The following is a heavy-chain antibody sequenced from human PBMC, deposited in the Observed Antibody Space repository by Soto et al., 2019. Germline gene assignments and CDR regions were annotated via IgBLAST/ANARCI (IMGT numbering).Heavy chain of an antibody. D-gene: IGHD6-6*01. Sequence: GESLKISCQASGYSLTRYWIAWVRQMPGKGLEWMGIIYPGDSDTRYSPSFQGQVTISADKSISTAYLQWSSLKASDTAMYYCAKVYSSSSGYNNYMDVWGKGTTVTVSS. CDR3: AKVYSSSSGYNNYMDV. CDR2: IYPGDSDT. CDR1: GYSLTRYW. V-gene: IGHV5-51*01. J-gene: IGHJ6*03.